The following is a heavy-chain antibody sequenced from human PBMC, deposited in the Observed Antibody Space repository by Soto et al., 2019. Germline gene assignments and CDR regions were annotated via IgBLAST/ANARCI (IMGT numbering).Heavy chain of an antibody. CDR3: ATAYYYDSSGYYADYYYYGMDV. D-gene: IGHD3-22*01. V-gene: IGHV3-30*03. Sequence: QPGGSLRLSCAASGFTFSSYGMHWVRQAPGKGLEWVAVISYDGSNKYYADSVKGRFTISRDNSKNTLYLQMNSLRAEDTAVYYCATAYYYDSSGYYADYYYYGMDVWGQGTTVTVSS. CDR1: GFTFSSYG. CDR2: ISYDGSNK. J-gene: IGHJ6*02.